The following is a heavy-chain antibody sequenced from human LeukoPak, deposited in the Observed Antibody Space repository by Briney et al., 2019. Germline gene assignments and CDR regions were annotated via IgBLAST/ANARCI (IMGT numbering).Heavy chain of an antibody. CDR1: GYTFTDHS. V-gene: IGHV1-2*02. CDR3: AREGIGLTLGNWNFAL. Sequence: GASVKVSCKASGYTFTDHSIHWVRQAPGQGLEWMGWINANTGDTTYAQKFQGRVTMRRDTSISTAYMEMRSLRPDDTAVYFCAREGIGLTLGNWNFALWGRGTLIIVSS. CDR2: INANTGDT. D-gene: IGHD1-26*01. J-gene: IGHJ2*01.